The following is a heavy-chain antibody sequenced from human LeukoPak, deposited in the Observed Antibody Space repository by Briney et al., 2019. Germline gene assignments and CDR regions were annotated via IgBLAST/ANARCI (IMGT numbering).Heavy chain of an antibody. CDR1: GFTFSTAW. Sequence: PGGSLRLSCAASGFTFSTAWMSWVRQAPGKGLEWVANINQDGGEKYYVDSVKGRFTISRDNAKNSLYLQMNSLRAVDTAVYYCARGDKFSGDYWGQGTLVTVSS. CDR2: INQDGGEK. V-gene: IGHV3-7*04. D-gene: IGHD2-15*01. J-gene: IGHJ4*02. CDR3: ARGDKFSGDY.